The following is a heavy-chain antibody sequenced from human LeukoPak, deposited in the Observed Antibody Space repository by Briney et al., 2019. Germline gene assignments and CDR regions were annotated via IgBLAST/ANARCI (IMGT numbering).Heavy chain of an antibody. V-gene: IGHV4-4*07. CDR3: AREGDSSGYYYVTHFDY. CDR1: GGSISSYY. J-gene: IGHJ4*02. CDR2: IYTSGST. D-gene: IGHD3-22*01. Sequence: SETLSLTSTVSGGSISSYYWSWIRQPAGKGLEWIGRIYTSGSTNYNPSLKSRVTMSVDTSKNQFSLKLSSVTAADTAVYYCAREGDSSGYYYVTHFDYWGQGTLVTVSS.